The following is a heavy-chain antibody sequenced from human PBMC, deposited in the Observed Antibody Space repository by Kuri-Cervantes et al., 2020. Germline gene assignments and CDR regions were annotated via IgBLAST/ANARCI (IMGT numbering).Heavy chain of an antibody. V-gene: IGHV3-21*04. CDR1: GFTFSRYS. CDR2: ISDSSSYI. D-gene: IGHD3-22*01. Sequence: GESLKISCTVSGFTFSRYSMNWVRQAPGKGLEWVSFISDSSSYIYYADSLKGRFTISRDNAKNTLYLQMNSLRAEDTAVYYCARAAFDTSGYFYAYWGQGTLVTVSS. J-gene: IGHJ4*02. CDR3: ARAAFDTSGYFYAY.